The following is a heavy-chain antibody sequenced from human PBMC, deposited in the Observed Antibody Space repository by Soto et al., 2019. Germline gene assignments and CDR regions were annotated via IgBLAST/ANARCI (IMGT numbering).Heavy chain of an antibody. CDR2: INHNGHA. CDR1: GRSFSGYY. Sequence: QVQLLQWGAGLLNPSETLSLTCAFYGRSFSGYYWSWFRQPPGKGLEWIGEINHNGHANYHPSLKSRLTRAVDTSKNQCSREVRPVTAADTAVYYCSKAKGYGANSWLDACGQGNLVSVST. CDR3: SKAKGYGANSWLDA. D-gene: IGHD4-17*01. J-gene: IGHJ5*02. V-gene: IGHV4-34*01.